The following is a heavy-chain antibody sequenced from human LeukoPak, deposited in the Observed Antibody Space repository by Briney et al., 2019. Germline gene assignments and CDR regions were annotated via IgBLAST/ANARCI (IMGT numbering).Heavy chain of an antibody. J-gene: IGHJ4*02. D-gene: IGHD2-15*01. CDR2: IIPILGIA. CDR3: ASTLSPYCSGGSCFTLRPFDY. CDR1: GGTFSSYA. V-gene: IGHV1-69*04. Sequence: ASVKVSCKASGGTFSSYAISWVRQAPGQGLECMGRIIPILGIANYAQKFQGGVTITADKSTSTAYMELSSLRSEDTAVYYCASTLSPYCSGGSCFTLRPFDYWGQGTLVTVSS.